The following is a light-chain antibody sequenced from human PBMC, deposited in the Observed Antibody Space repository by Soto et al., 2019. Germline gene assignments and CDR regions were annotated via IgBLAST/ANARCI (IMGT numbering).Light chain of an antibody. V-gene: IGLV2-23*01. CDR1: SSDIGRYNL. J-gene: IGLJ3*02. CDR3: CSYAGSGTLV. Sequence: QSALTQPASVSGSPGQSLSISCTGASSDIGRYNLVSWYQHHPGQAPKLMIYEDFKRPSGISNRFSGSKSGNTASLTISGLQGEDEANYYCCSYAGSGTLVFGGGTKVTVL. CDR2: EDF.